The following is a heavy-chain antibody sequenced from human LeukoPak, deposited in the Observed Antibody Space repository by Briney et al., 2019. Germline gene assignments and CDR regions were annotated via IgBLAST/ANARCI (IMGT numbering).Heavy chain of an antibody. CDR3: AREGSAYGMDV. J-gene: IGHJ6*02. CDR2: IYYSGRT. CDR1: GGSISTYY. V-gene: IGHV4-59*12. D-gene: IGHD2-15*01. Sequence: PSETLSLTCTVSGGSISTYYWNWIRQPPGKGLEWNGYIYYSGRTNYNPSLKSRVTISVDTSKNQFSLKLSSVTAADTAVYYCAREGSAYGMDVWGQGTTVTVSS.